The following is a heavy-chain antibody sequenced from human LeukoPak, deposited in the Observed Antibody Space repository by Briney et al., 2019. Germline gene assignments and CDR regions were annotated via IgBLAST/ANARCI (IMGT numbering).Heavy chain of an antibody. CDR3: ARRAVGNSYYYSMDV. CDR2: INPNSGGT. CDR1: GYTFTGYY. D-gene: IGHD6-19*01. Sequence: ASVKVSCKASGYTFTGYYMHWVRQAPGQGLEWMGWINPNSGGTNYAQKFQGRVTMIRDTSISTAYMELSSLRSEDTAVYYCARRAVGNSYYYSMDVWGKGTTVTVSS. J-gene: IGHJ6*03. V-gene: IGHV1-2*02.